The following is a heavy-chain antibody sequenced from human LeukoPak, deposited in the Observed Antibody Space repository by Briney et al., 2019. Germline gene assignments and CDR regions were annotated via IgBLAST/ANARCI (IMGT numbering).Heavy chain of an antibody. CDR2: ISYDGSNK. D-gene: IGHD1-26*01. Sequence: GRSLRLSCAASGLTFSSYGMHWVRQAPGKGLEWVAVISYDGSNKYYADSVKGRFTISRDNSKNTLYLQMNSLRAEDTAVYYCATAVDPYRGFDYWGQGTLVTVSS. V-gene: IGHV3-30*03. J-gene: IGHJ4*02. CDR3: ATAVDPYRGFDY. CDR1: GLTFSSYG.